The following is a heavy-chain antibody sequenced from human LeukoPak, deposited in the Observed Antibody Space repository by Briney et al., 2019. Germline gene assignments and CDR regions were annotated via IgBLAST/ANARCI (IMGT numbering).Heavy chain of an antibody. CDR2: IYTSGST. D-gene: IGHD3-22*01. CDR3: ARTRPDYYYDSSGYINWFDP. Sequence: SQTLSLTCTGSGGSISSGSYYWSWIRQPAGKGLEWIGRIYTSGSTNYNPSLKSRVTISVDTSKNQFSLKLSSVTAADTAVYYCARTRPDYYYDSSGYINWFDPWGQGTLVTVSS. J-gene: IGHJ5*02. V-gene: IGHV4-61*02. CDR1: GGSISSGSYY.